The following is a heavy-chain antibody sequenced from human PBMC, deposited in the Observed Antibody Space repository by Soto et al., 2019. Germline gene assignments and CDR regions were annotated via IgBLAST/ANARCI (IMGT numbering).Heavy chain of an antibody. D-gene: IGHD2-21*01. CDR2: INPNSGGT. CDR1: RDGLKCCY. Sequence: SAKRRSKACRDGLKCCYRQSPCHSTGQGLEWMGWINPNSGGTNYAQKFQGWVTMTRDTSISTAYMELSRLRSDDPAVDDCASARPGLAYWGQGTLVTVSS. J-gene: IGHJ4*02. CDR3: ASARPGLAY. V-gene: IGHV1-2*04.